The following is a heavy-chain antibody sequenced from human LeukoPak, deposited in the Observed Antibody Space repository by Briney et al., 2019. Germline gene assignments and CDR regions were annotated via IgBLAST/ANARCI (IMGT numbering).Heavy chain of an antibody. V-gene: IGHV4-34*01. CDR1: GGSFSGYY. J-gene: IGHJ4*02. CDR3: ARVAIQLWLRFDY. Sequence: SETLSLTCAVYGGSFSGYYWSWIRQPPGKGLEWIGEINHSGSTNYNPSLKSRVTISVDTSKNQFSLKLSSVTAADTAVYYCARVAIQLWLRFDYWGQGTLVTVSS. D-gene: IGHD5-18*01. CDR2: INHSGST.